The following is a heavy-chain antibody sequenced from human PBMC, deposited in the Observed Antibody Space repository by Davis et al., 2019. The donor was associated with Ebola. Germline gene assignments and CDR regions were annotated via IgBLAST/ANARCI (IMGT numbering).Heavy chain of an antibody. D-gene: IGHD2-15*01. CDR2: IYYSGST. CDR1: GGSISSGDYY. V-gene: IGHV4-61*08. Sequence: SETLSLTCTVSGGSISSGDYYWSWIRQPPGKGLEWIGYIYYSGSTNYNPSLKSRVTISVDTSKNQFSLKLSSVTAADTAVYYCARAAGVVVVAATPIYYYYGMDVWGQGTTVTVSS. CDR3: ARAAGVVVVAATPIYYYYGMDV. J-gene: IGHJ6*02.